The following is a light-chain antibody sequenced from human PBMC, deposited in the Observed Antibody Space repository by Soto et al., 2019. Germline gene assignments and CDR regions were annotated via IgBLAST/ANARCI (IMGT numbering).Light chain of an antibody. J-gene: IGKJ4*01. CDR3: PQRSKWTLT. Sequence: EIVMTQSPATLSVSPGERGTLSCRASQSVSSRLAWYQQKPGQAPRLLIYDASNRETEIPARFSGSGSGTDFTLTISSLDPEDSAVYDCPQRSKWTLTFGGGTKVDIK. V-gene: IGKV3-11*01. CDR1: QSVSSR. CDR2: DAS.